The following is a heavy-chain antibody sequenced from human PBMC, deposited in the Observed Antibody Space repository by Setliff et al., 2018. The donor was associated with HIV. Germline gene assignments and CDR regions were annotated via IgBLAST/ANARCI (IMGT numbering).Heavy chain of an antibody. J-gene: IGHJ6*03. D-gene: IGHD3-3*01. CDR2: INYSGST. CDR1: SGSISSSTYY. Sequence: PSETLSLTCTVSSGSISSSTYYWGWIRQPPGKGLEWIGSINYSGSTYYNPSLKSRVTISIATSKNHFSLKLTSVTAADTAVYYCARGLTIFGVATPGFYYYMDVWGKGTTVTVSS. CDR3: ARGLTIFGVATPGFYYYMDV. V-gene: IGHV4-39*02.